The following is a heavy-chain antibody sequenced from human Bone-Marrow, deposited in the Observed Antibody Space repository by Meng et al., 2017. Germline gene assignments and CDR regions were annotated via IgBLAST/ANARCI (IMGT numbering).Heavy chain of an antibody. CDR1: GYTLTELS. J-gene: IGHJ4*02. Sequence: ASAKVFCKVSGYTLTELSMHWVRQAPGKGLEWMGGFDPEDGETIYAQKFQGRVTMTEDTSTDTAYMEMSSLRSEDTAVYYCATGDTMIVGARRYFDYWGQGTLVTVSS. CDR2: FDPEDGET. V-gene: IGHV1-24*01. D-gene: IGHD3-22*01. CDR3: ATGDTMIVGARRYFDY.